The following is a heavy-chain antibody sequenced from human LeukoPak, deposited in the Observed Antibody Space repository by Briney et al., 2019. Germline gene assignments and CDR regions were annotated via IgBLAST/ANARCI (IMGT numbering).Heavy chain of an antibody. V-gene: IGHV3-23*01. CDR1: VFTFSDYA. CDR3: ARPYSSGWYGDGYFDY. D-gene: IGHD6-19*01. CDR2: INGSGGTK. J-gene: IGHJ4*02. Sequence: GGSLRLSCAASVFTFSDYAMSWVRQAPGKGLEWVSGINGSGGTKYYADSVKGRFTISRDNSKNTLYLQMNSLRAEDTAVYYCARPYSSGWYGDGYFDYWGQGTLVTVSS.